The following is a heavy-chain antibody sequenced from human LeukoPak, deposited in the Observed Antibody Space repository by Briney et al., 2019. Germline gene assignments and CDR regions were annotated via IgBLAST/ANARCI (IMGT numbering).Heavy chain of an antibody. CDR2: IYTSGST. J-gene: IGHJ5*02. Sequence: SETLSLTCTVSSGSISSGSYYWSWIRQPAGKGLEWIGRIYTSGSTNYNPSLKSRVTISVDTSKNQFSLKLSSVTAADTAVYYCARSRGGRYSSNNWFDPWGQGTLVTVSS. CDR3: ARSRGGRYSSNNWFDP. CDR1: SGSISSGSYY. D-gene: IGHD6-19*01. V-gene: IGHV4-61*02.